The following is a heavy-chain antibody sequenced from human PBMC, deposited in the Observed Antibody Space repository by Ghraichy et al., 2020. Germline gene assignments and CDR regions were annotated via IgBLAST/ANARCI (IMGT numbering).Heavy chain of an antibody. D-gene: IGHD1-26*01. CDR2: INHSGST. J-gene: IGHJ4*02. CDR3: ARGGGSYWRLYYFDY. Sequence: SETLSLTCAVYGGSFSGYYWSWIRQPPGKGLEWIGEINHSGSTNYNPSLKSRVTISVDTSKNQFSLKLSSVTAADTAVYYCARGGGSYWRLYYFDYWGQGTLVTVSS. V-gene: IGHV4-34*01. CDR1: GGSFSGYY.